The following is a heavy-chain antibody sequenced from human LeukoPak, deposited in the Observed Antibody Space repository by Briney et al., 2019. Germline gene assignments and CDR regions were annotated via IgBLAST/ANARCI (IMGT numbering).Heavy chain of an antibody. V-gene: IGHV3-7*01. Sequence: PGGSLRLSCAASGFTFSSYWMSWVRQAPGQGLEWVANIREDGSEKYYEDSVKGRFTISRDNAKNSLYLQMNSLRAEDTAVYYCARRAVAGTVWFDPWGQGTLVTVSS. CDR2: IREDGSEK. D-gene: IGHD6-19*01. CDR1: GFTFSSYW. CDR3: ARRAVAGTVWFDP. J-gene: IGHJ5*02.